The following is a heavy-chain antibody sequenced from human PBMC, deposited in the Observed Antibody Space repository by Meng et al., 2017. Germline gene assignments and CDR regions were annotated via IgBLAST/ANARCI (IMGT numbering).Heavy chain of an antibody. J-gene: IGHJ4*02. CDR1: GYTLSSDG. CDR3: ATRGNPYLNC. Sequence: HGQLVQSGAVVKKPGASVKVSCDTSGYTLSSDGFAWVRQTPEQGLEWLGWINVYSGITNYAQKFQGRVTMTTDTSTRTGYMELTSLTSDDTATYYCATRGNPYLNCWGQGTLVTVSS. V-gene: IGHV1-18*01. CDR2: INVYSGIT.